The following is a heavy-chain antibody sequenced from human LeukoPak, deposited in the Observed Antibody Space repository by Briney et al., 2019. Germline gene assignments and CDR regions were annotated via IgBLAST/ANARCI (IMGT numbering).Heavy chain of an antibody. J-gene: IGHJ5*02. CDR2: INWNGGST. Sequence: GVSLRLSCAASGFTFDDYGMSWVRQAPGKGLEWVSGINWNGGSTGYADSVKGRFTISRDNSKNTLYLQMNSLRAEDTAVYYCARRMYVGGFDPWGQGTLVTVSS. V-gene: IGHV3-20*04. CDR3: ARRMYVGGFDP. D-gene: IGHD3-16*01. CDR1: GFTFDDYG.